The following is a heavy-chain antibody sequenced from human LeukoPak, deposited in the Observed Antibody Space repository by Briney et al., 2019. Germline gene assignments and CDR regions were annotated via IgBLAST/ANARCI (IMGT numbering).Heavy chain of an antibody. CDR3: AKSLGSDYNKRMNWFDP. J-gene: IGHJ5*02. D-gene: IGHD3-10*01. Sequence: GGSLRLSCAASGFTFSSYAMSWVRQAPGKGLEWVSAISGSGGSTYYADSVKGRFTISRDNSKNTLYLQMNSLRAEDTAVYYCAKSLGSDYNKRMNWFDPWGQGTLVTVSS. V-gene: IGHV3-23*01. CDR2: ISGSGGST. CDR1: GFTFSSYA.